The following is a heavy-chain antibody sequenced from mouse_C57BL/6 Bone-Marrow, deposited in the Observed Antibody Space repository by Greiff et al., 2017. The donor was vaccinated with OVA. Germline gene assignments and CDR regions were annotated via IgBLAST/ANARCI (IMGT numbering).Heavy chain of an antibody. J-gene: IGHJ3*01. D-gene: IGHD1-1*01. CDR2: INPSSGYT. V-gene: IGHV1-7*01. CDR1: GYTFTSYW. Sequence: QVQLQQSGADLAKPGASVKLSCKASGYTFTSYWMHWVKQRPGQGLEWIGYINPSSGYTKYNQKFKDKATLTADKSSSTAYMQLSSLTYEDSAVYYCARFLLLRCSWFAYWGQGTLVTVSA. CDR3: ARFLLLRCSWFAY.